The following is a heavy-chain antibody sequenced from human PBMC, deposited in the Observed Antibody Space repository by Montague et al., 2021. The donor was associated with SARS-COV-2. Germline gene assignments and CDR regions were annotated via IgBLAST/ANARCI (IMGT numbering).Heavy chain of an antibody. Sequence: SLRLSCAASGFIFSNAWMSWVHQAPGKGLEWVGRIKSKTDGGTTDYAAPVKGRFTISRDDSKNTLYLQMNSLKTEDTAVYYCTTDNYDQSWDAFDIWGQGTMVTVSS. CDR1: GFIFSNAW. V-gene: IGHV3-15*01. J-gene: IGHJ3*02. CDR2: IKSKTDGGTT. D-gene: IGHD3-22*01. CDR3: TTDNYDQSWDAFDI.